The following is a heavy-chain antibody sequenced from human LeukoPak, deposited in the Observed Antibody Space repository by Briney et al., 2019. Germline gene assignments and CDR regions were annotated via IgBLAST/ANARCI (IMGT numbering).Heavy chain of an antibody. D-gene: IGHD3-22*01. CDR3: ARKNYYDSSGYPAFDY. CDR1: GYTFTNYY. CDR2: INPRGSST. Sequence: GASVKVSCKASGYTFTNYYMHWVRQAPGQGLEWMGFINPRGSSTSYAQKFQGRVTMTRDMSTSTLYMELSSLTSEDTAVYYCARKNYYDSSGYPAFDYWGQGTLVTVSS. J-gene: IGHJ4*02. V-gene: IGHV1-46*01.